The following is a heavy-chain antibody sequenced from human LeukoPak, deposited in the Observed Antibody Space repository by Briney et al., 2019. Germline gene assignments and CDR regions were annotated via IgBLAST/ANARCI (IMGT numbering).Heavy chain of an antibody. V-gene: IGHV1-18*04. CDR1: GYTFTSYG. Sequence: GASVKVSCKASGYTFTSYGISWVRQAPGQGLEWMGWISAYNGNTNYAQKLQGRVNMTTDTSTSTAYMELRSLRSDDTAVYYCARAAGNYDILTGYTSSAFDIWGQGTMVTVSS. D-gene: IGHD3-9*01. J-gene: IGHJ3*02. CDR3: ARAAGNYDILTGYTSSAFDI. CDR2: ISAYNGNT.